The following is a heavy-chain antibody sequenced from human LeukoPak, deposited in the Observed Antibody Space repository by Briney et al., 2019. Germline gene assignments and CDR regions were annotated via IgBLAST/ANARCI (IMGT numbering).Heavy chain of an antibody. Sequence: EASVKVSCKASGYSFTGYFVHWVRQAPGQGLEWMGWVNPNSGATMYAQKFQGRVTMTRDASIDTAYMELNSLKSDDTAVYYCARAIPGPKYYSGYDFDHWGQGTLVTVSS. D-gene: IGHD5-12*01. V-gene: IGHV1-2*02. CDR3: ARAIPGPKYYSGYDFDH. CDR1: GYSFTGYF. J-gene: IGHJ4*02. CDR2: VNPNSGAT.